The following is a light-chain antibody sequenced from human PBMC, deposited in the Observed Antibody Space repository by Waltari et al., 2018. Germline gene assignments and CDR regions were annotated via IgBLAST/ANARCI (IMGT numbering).Light chain of an antibody. CDR3: QQYLTSSWT. Sequence: DIVMTQSPDSLAVSLGERATFNCKSSQSVLYSSNNKNYLAWYQQKPGQPPKLLMYVASTRESGVPDRFSGSGSGTDFTLTISSLQAEDVAVYYCQQYLTSSWTFGQGTKVEIK. CDR1: QSVLYSSNNKNY. CDR2: VAS. J-gene: IGKJ1*01. V-gene: IGKV4-1*01.